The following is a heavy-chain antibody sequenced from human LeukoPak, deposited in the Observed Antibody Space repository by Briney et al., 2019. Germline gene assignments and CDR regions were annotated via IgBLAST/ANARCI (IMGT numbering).Heavy chain of an antibody. J-gene: IGHJ4*02. CDR1: GYSISSDYY. CDR2: IYYSGST. V-gene: IGHV4-38-2*02. CDR3: ASRKLGNDY. D-gene: IGHD7-27*01. Sequence: SETLSLTCTVSGYSISSDYYWGWIRQPPGKGLEWIGYIYYSGSTSYSPSLKSRVTISADTSQNQFSLKLSSVTAADTSVYYCASRKLGNDYWGQGTLVTVSS.